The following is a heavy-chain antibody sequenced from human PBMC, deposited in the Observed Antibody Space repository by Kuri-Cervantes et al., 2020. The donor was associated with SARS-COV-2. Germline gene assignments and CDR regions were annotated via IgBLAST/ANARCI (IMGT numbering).Heavy chain of an antibody. Sequence: GGSLRLSCAASGFNFSRTDMHWVRQAPGKGLEWVAVISYDGSNKYYADSVKGRFTISRDNSKNTLYLQMNSLRAGDTAVYYCARDVAIFGVVILYYYYGMDVWGQGTTVTVSS. V-gene: IGHV3-30-3*01. CDR1: GFNFSRTD. D-gene: IGHD3-3*01. CDR2: ISYDGSNK. CDR3: ARDVAIFGVVILYYYYGMDV. J-gene: IGHJ6*02.